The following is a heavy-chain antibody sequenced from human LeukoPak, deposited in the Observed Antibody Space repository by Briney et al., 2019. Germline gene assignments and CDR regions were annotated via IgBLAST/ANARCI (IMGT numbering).Heavy chain of an antibody. CDR1: GGSISSSNW. V-gene: IGHV4-4*02. CDR3: ARVQLIVVVPAAMHRWFDP. D-gene: IGHD2-2*01. CDR2: IYHSGST. J-gene: IGHJ5*02. Sequence: SGTLSPTCAVSGGSISSSNWWSWVRQPPGKGLEWIGEIYHSGSTNYNPSLKSRVTISVDKSKNQFSLKLSSVTAADTAVYYCARVQLIVVVPAAMHRWFDPWGQGTLVTVSS.